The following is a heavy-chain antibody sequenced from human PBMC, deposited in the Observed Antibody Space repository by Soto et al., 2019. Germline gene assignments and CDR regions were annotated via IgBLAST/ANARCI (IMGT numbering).Heavy chain of an antibody. CDR1: GFSLIPYW. V-gene: IGHV3-7*03. J-gene: IGHJ4*02. CDR2: IKQDGSER. Sequence: EVKLVESGGGLVQPGGSLRLSCAASGFSLIPYWMSWVRQAPGKGLEWVANIKQDGSERNYVNSVKGRFTISRDNAKNSVYLEMNSLRPEDTAVYYCARGGVHYYDNSFDYWGQGTLANVSS. CDR3: ARGGVHYYDNSFDY. D-gene: IGHD3-22*01.